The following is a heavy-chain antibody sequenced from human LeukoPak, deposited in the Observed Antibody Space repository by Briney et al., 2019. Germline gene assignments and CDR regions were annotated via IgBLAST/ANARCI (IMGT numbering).Heavy chain of an antibody. D-gene: IGHD3-22*01. J-gene: IGHJ4*02. CDR2: ISSSSSYI. CDR1: GFTFSSYS. Sequence: GGSLRLSCAAFGFTFSSYSMNWVRQAPGKGLEWVSSISSSSSYIYYADSVKGRFTISRDNAKNSLYLQMNSLRAEDTAVYYCARDSGRDESSGYYYSEVDYWGQGTLVTVSS. V-gene: IGHV3-21*01. CDR3: ARDSGRDESSGYYYSEVDY.